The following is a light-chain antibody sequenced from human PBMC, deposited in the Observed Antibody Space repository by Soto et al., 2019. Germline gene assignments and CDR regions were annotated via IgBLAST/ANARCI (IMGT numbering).Light chain of an antibody. CDR3: MQRYNWPPLT. V-gene: IGKV3D-20*02. CDR2: DSS. CDR1: ESVKSRS. J-gene: IGKJ4*01. Sequence: EIVVTQSPGTLSLSPGERATLSCRASESVKSRSLAWYQQKPGQAPRLLSYDSSTRAAGIPDRFSGSGSGTDFTLTISRLEPEDYAVYYCMQRYNWPPLTFGGGTKVDIK.